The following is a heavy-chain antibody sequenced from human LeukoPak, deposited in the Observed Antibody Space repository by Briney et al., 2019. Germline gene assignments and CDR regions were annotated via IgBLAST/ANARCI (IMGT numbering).Heavy chain of an antibody. Sequence: PGGSLRLSCAASGFIFDNYWMSWVRQAPEKGLEWVANIKQDESAEYYVDSVKGRFTISRDNAKNTLYLQMDSLRADDTAVYYCARLQWPQLRAFDIWGQGTMVTVSS. D-gene: IGHD5-24*01. CDR3: ARLQWPQLRAFDI. J-gene: IGHJ3*02. CDR2: IKQDESAE. CDR1: GFIFDNYW. V-gene: IGHV3-7*01.